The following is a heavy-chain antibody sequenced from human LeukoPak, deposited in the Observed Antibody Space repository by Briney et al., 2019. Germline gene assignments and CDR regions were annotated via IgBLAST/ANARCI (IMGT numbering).Heavy chain of an antibody. D-gene: IGHD2-2*01. V-gene: IGHV4-59*12. CDR2: IYYSGST. CDR3: ARDLASIVVVPAAIAGWFDP. CDR1: GGSISSYY. J-gene: IGHJ5*02. Sequence: PSETLSLTCTVSGGSISSYYWSWIRQPPGKGLEWIGYIYYSGSTNYNPSLKSRVTISVDTSKNQFSLKLSSVTAADTAVYYCARDLASIVVVPAAIAGWFDPWGQGTLVTVSS.